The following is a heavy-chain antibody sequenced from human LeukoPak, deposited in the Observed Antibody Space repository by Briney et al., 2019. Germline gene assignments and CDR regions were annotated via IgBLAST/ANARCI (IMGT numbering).Heavy chain of an antibody. Sequence: GGSLRLSCAASGFTFSSYGMHWVRQAPGKGLEWVAFIRYAGSNKYYADSVKGRFTISRDNSKNTLYLQMDSLRAEDTAVYYCAKDGGYCSSTSCHYYYYMDVWGKGTTVTVSS. CDR1: GFTFSSYG. V-gene: IGHV3-30*02. CDR2: IRYAGSNK. D-gene: IGHD2-2*03. J-gene: IGHJ6*03. CDR3: AKDGGYCSSTSCHYYYYMDV.